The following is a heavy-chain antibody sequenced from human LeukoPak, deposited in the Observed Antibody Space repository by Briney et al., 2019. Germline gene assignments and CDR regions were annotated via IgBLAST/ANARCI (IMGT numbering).Heavy chain of an antibody. CDR3: ATEIRPSGVVGGGAFDI. Sequence: ASVKVSCKASGYTFTSYGISWVRQAPGQGLEWMGWISAYNGNTNYAQKLQGRVTMTTDTSTSTAYMELRSLRSEDTAVYYCATEIRPSGVVGGGAFDIWGQGTMVTVSS. CDR2: ISAYNGNT. J-gene: IGHJ3*02. V-gene: IGHV1-18*01. CDR1: GYTFTSYG. D-gene: IGHD2-15*01.